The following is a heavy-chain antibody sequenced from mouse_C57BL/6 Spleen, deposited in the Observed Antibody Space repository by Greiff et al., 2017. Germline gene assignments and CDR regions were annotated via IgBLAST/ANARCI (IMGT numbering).Heavy chain of an antibody. CDR2: LYPGDGDT. V-gene: IGHV1-82*01. Sequence: QVQLQQSGPELVKPGASVKISCKASGYAFSSSWMNWVKQRPGKGLERIGRLYPGDGDTNYNGKFKGKATLTADKSSSTAYMQLSSLTSEDSAVYFCAKDYYGSSPYYYAMDYWGQGTSVTVSS. CDR1: GYAFSSSW. D-gene: IGHD1-1*01. CDR3: AKDYYGSSPYYYAMDY. J-gene: IGHJ4*01.